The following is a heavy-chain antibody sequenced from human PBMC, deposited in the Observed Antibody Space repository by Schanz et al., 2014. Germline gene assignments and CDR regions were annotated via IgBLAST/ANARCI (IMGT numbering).Heavy chain of an antibody. V-gene: IGHV3-23*01. CDR3: ARDPNTSAWLPYFDT. CDR1: GFTFSSYT. D-gene: IGHD6-19*01. CDR2: ISGSGGST. Sequence: EVQLLESGGGLVQPGGSLRLSCAASGFTFSSYTMSWVRQAPGKGLEWVSAISGSGGSTVYADSVKGRFTISRDNSKNTVYLQMNSLRTDDTAMYYCARDPNTSAWLPYFDTWGQGTLVTVSS. J-gene: IGHJ4*02.